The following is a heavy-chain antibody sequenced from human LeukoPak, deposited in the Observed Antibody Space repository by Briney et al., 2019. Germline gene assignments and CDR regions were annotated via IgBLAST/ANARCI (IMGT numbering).Heavy chain of an antibody. D-gene: IGHD6-13*01. CDR2: IYYSGST. CDR3: ARGSLKAAAGFYYMDV. J-gene: IGHJ6*03. CDR1: GGSISSYY. V-gene: IGHV4-59*01. Sequence: SETLSLTCTVSGGSISSYYWSWIRQPPGKGLEWIGYIYYSGSTNYNPSLKSRVTISVDTSKNQFSLKLSSVTAADTAVYYCARGSLKAAAGFYYMDVWGKGTTVTVSS.